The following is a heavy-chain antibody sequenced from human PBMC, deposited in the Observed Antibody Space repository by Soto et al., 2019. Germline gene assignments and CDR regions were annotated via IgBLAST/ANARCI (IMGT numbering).Heavy chain of an antibody. CDR1: GYAFIRYG. V-gene: IGHV1-3*04. J-gene: IGHJ4*02. CDR3: ARQDKSPFDY. CDR2: INTANGNR. Sequence: SVKVSCKASGYAFIRYGIHWVRQAPGQRLEWMGWINTANGNRKYAEKFQGRVTITRDTSASTADMELSGLRFEDTAVYYCARQDKSPFDYWGQGTLVTVSS.